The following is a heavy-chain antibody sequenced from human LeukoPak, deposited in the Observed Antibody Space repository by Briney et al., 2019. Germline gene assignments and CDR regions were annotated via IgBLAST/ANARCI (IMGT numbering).Heavy chain of an antibody. CDR3: ARGTHHYFDY. D-gene: IGHD3/OR15-3a*01. CDR2: IYYSGST. CDR1: GGSISSSSYY. J-gene: IGHJ4*02. V-gene: IGHV4-31*03. Sequence: SETLSLTCTVSGGSISSSSYYWGWIPQPPGKGLEWIGYIYYSGSTYYNPSLKSRVTISVDTSKNQFSLKLSSVTAADTAVYDCARGTHHYFDYWGQGTLVTVSS.